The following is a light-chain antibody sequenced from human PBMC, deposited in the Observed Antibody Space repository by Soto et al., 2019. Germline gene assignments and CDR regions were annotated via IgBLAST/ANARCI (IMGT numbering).Light chain of an antibody. CDR3: QQYNKWPRT. Sequence: EIVLTQSPGTLSLSPGERATLSCRASQSVSNSNLAWYQQKPGQVPRLLMYGASTRATGVPARFSGSGSGTEFTLTISSLQSEDFAVYYCQQYNKWPRTFGQGTKVDIK. J-gene: IGKJ1*01. CDR2: GAS. CDR1: QSVSNSN. V-gene: IGKV3-15*01.